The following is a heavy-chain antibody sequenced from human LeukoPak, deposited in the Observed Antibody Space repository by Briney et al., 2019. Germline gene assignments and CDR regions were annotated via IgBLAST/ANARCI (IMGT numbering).Heavy chain of an antibody. V-gene: IGHV4-61*02. CDR2: IYTSGST. D-gene: IGHD4-11*01. CDR1: GGSISSGSYY. Sequence: SQTLSLTCTVSGGSISSGSYYWSWIRQPAGKGLEWIGRIYTSGSTNYNPSLKSRVTISVDTSKTQFSLKLSSVTAADTPVYYCARGYEGYSIDLWGRRTLVTVSS. J-gene: IGHJ5*02. CDR3: ARGYEGYSIDL.